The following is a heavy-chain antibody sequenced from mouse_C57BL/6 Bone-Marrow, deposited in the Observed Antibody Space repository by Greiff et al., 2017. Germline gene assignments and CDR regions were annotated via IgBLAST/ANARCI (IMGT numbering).Heavy chain of an antibody. CDR3: ARRGYYYGSSYAMDY. J-gene: IGHJ4*01. CDR2: IYPRDGST. Sequence: VQGVESGPELVKPGASVKLSCKASGYTFTSYDINWVKQRPGQGLEWIGWIYPRDGSTKYNEKFKGKATLTVDTSSSTAYMELHSLTSEDSAVYCCARRGYYYGSSYAMDYWGQGTSVTVSS. CDR1: GYTFTSYD. D-gene: IGHD1-1*01. V-gene: IGHV1-85*01.